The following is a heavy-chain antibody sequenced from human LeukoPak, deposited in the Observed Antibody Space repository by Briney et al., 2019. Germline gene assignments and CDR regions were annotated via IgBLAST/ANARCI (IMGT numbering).Heavy chain of an antibody. Sequence: ASVKVSCKTSGFTFTNYHLHWVRQTPAQGLEWMGIINPSGGSTIYAQKFQGRVTMTEDTSTDTAYMELSSLRSEDTAVYYCATAGSVAAEYWGQGTLVTVSS. D-gene: IGHD6-19*01. CDR2: INPSGGST. CDR3: ATAGSVAAEY. CDR1: GFTFTNYH. V-gene: IGHV1-46*01. J-gene: IGHJ4*02.